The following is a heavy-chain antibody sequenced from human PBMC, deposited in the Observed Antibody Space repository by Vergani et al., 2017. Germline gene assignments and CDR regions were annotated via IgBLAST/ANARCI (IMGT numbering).Heavy chain of an antibody. CDR2: IYHSGST. Sequence: QVQLQESGPGLVKPSETLSLTCAVSGYSISSGYYWGWIRHPPGKGLEWIGSIYHSGSTYYNPSLKSRVTISVDTSKNQFSLKLSSVTAADTAVYYCARSKGSSWYRSMTGAFDIWGQGTMVTVSS. CDR3: ARSKGSSWYRSMTGAFDI. D-gene: IGHD6-13*01. CDR1: GYSISSGYY. V-gene: IGHV4-38-2*01. J-gene: IGHJ3*02.